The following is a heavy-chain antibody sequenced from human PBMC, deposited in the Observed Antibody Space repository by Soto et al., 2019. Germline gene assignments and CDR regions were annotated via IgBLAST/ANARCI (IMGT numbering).Heavy chain of an antibody. D-gene: IGHD3-3*01. CDR3: ASDTYYDFWSGHPLTLYYYYGMYV. J-gene: IGHJ6*02. CDR1: GGTFSSYA. Sequence: SVKVSCKASGGTFSSYAISWVRQAPGQRLEWMGGIIPIFGTANYAQKFQGRVTVTADESTSTAYMELSSLRSEDTAVYYCASDTYYDFWSGHPLTLYYYYGMYVWGRGTTFTVSS. V-gene: IGHV1-69*13. CDR2: IIPIFGTA.